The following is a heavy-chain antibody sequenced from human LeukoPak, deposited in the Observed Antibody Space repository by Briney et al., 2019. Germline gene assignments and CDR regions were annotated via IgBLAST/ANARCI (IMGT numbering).Heavy chain of an antibody. Sequence: SVKVSCKTSGGTFNNSAISWVRQAPGQGLEWLGGIMPLFGTAGYAQKFQGRVTITKDESTRTVYSELTSLTSDDTAVYYCARDVHGDYGSGWFDPWGQGTLVSVSS. J-gene: IGHJ5*02. CDR1: GGTFNNSA. V-gene: IGHV1-69*05. CDR2: IMPLFGTA. CDR3: ARDVHGDYGSGWFDP. D-gene: IGHD4-17*01.